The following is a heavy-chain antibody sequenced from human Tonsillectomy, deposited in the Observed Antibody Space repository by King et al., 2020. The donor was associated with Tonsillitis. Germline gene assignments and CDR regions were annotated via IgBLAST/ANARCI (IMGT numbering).Heavy chain of an antibody. CDR3: AKDDDFWSGYSIDY. CDR2: ISGSGGST. D-gene: IGHD3-3*01. CDR1: GFTFSSYA. V-gene: IGHV3-23*04. Sequence: VQLVESGGGLVQPGGSLRLSCAASGFTFSSYAMSWVRQAPGKGLELVVAISGSGGSTYSADSVNGRFTIARDNSKNTLYLQMNSLRAEDTAVYYCAKDDDFWSGYSIDYWGQGTLVTVSS. J-gene: IGHJ4*02.